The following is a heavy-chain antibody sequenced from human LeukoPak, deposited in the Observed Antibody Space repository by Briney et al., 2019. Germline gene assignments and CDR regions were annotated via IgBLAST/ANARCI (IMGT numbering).Heavy chain of an antibody. D-gene: IGHD5-18*01. J-gene: IGHJ4*02. CDR3: AREDTAMAPDY. CDR1: GFTFSSYS. Sequence: PGGSLRLSCAASGFTFSSYSMNWVRQAPGKGLEWVSYISSSSSTIYYADSVKGRFTISRDNAKNSLYLQMISLRAEDTAVYYCAREDTAMAPDYWGQGTLVTVSS. V-gene: IGHV3-48*01. CDR2: ISSSSSTI.